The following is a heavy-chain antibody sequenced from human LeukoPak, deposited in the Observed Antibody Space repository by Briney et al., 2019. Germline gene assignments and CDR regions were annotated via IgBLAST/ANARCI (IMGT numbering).Heavy chain of an antibody. D-gene: IGHD2-2*01. CDR3: ARAPDWYFDL. V-gene: IGHV4-59*08. CDR2: IYYSGST. J-gene: IGHJ2*01. CDR1: GGSISSYY. Sequence: SETLSLTCTVSGGSISSYYWSWIRQPPGKGLEWIGYIYYSGSTNYNPSLKSRVTISVDTSKNQFSLKLSSVTAADTAAYYCARAPDWYFDLWGRGTLVTVSS.